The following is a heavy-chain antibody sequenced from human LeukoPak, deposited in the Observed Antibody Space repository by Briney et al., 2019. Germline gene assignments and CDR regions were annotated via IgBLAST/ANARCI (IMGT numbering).Heavy chain of an antibody. J-gene: IGHJ6*02. CDR3: ARDRYCTNGVCYKGMDV. CDR2: INPNSGGT. D-gene: IGHD2-8*01. CDR1: GYTFTGYH. Sequence: ASVKVSCKASGYTFTGYHMHWVRQAPGQGLEWMGWINPNSGGTNYAQKFQGRVTMTRDTSISTAYMELSRLRSDDTAVYYCARDRYCTNGVCYKGMDVWGQGTTVTVSS. V-gene: IGHV1-2*02.